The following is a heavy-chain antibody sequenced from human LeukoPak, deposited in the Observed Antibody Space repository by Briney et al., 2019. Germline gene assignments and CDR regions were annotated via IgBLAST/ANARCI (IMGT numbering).Heavy chain of an antibody. Sequence: GASVKVSCKASGYTFTSYYMHWVRQAPGQGLEWMGWINPNSGGTNYAQKFQGRVTMTRDTSISTAYMELSRLRSDDTAVYYCARVTHSSSWTREGNWFDPWGQGTLVTVSS. J-gene: IGHJ5*02. D-gene: IGHD6-13*01. CDR2: INPNSGGT. CDR3: ARVTHSSSWTREGNWFDP. CDR1: GYTFTSYY. V-gene: IGHV1-2*02.